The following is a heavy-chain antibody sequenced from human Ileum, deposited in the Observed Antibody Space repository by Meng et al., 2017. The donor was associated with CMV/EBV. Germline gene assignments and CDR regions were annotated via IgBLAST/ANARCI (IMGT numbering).Heavy chain of an antibody. D-gene: IGHD2-2*01. CDR1: FSNYG. CDR3: ARERTRYCSTTTCLYNWFDP. V-gene: IGHV1-18*01. Sequence: FSNYGVTWVRQAPGQGLEWMGWISGYNDNTLYAKKLQGRVTMTTDTSTSTAYMELRSLTPDDTAVYYCARERTRYCSTTTCLYNWFDPWGQGTLVTVSS. CDR2: ISGYNDNT. J-gene: IGHJ5*02.